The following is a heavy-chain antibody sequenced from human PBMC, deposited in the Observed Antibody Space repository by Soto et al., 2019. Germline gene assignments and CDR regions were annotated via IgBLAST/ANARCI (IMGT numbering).Heavy chain of an antibody. CDR1: GYTFSTYI. CDR2: IHVGKGNT. D-gene: IGHD2-21*01. J-gene: IGHJ4*02. Sequence: QVQLVQSGAEVKKPGASVKVSCKTSGYTFSTYILYWMRQAPGQRLEWMGWIHVGKGNTKYSEKFQDRVTITRDTSASTAYLELGSLRSEETAVYYCARGHCDDICYHYYWGQGTLVTVSS. CDR3: ARGHCDDICYHYY. V-gene: IGHV1-3*01.